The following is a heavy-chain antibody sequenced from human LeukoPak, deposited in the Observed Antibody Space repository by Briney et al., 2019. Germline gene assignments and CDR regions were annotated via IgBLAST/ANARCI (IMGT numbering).Heavy chain of an antibody. CDR3: ATRRDTAMVSGMDV. CDR2: IIPIFGTA. J-gene: IGHJ6*02. Sequence: ASVKVSCKASGGTFSSYAISWVRQAPGQGLEWMGGIIPIFGTANYAQKFQGRVTITADESTSTACMELSSLRSEDTAVYYCATRRDTAMVSGMDVWGQGTTVTVSS. D-gene: IGHD5-18*01. CDR1: GGTFSSYA. V-gene: IGHV1-69*13.